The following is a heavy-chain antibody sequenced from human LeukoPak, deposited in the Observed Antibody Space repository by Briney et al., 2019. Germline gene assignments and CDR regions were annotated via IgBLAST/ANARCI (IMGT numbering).Heavy chain of an antibody. CDR1: GFTFSSYG. D-gene: IGHD2-8*01. CDR2: ISYDGSNK. CDR3: AKDPSGKWYFDP. V-gene: IGHV3-30*18. Sequence: GRFLRLSCAASGFTFSSYGMHWVRQAPGKGLEWVAVISYDGSNKYYADSVKGRFTISRDNSKNTLYLQMNSLRAEDTAVYYCAKDPSGKWYFDPWGQGTLVTVSS. J-gene: IGHJ5*02.